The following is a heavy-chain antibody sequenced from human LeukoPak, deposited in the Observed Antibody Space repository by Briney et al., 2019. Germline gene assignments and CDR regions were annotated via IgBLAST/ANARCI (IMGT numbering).Heavy chain of an antibody. V-gene: IGHV1-69*13. CDR2: IIPIFGTA. Sequence: GASVKVSCKASGGTFSSYAISWVRQAPGQRLEWMGGIIPIFGTANYAQKFQGRVTITADESTSTAYMELSSLRSEDTAVYYCARQPYDFWSYDTIYNWFDPWGQGTLVTVSS. CDR3: ARQPYDFWSYDTIYNWFDP. CDR1: GGTFSSYA. J-gene: IGHJ5*02. D-gene: IGHD3-3*01.